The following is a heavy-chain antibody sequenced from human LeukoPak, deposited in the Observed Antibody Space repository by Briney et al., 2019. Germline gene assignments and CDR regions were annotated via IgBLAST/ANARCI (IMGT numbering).Heavy chain of an antibody. J-gene: IGHJ4*02. D-gene: IGHD1-14*01. Sequence: GGSLRFSWAASGSTFSNYAMSWVRKAPGKGLEWVSTISGGAVSTYYADSVKGRFTISRDNSKNTLYLQMNSLRAEDTAVYYCAKRDPGLDYWGQGTLVTVSS. CDR2: ISGGAVST. CDR1: GSTFSNYA. CDR3: AKRDPGLDY. V-gene: IGHV3-23*01.